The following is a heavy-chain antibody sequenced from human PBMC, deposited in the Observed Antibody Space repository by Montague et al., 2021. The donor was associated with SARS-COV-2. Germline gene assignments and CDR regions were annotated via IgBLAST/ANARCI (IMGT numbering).Heavy chain of an antibody. CDR3: ARLGDGIVPSPILGLGPYYSFYYMDV. J-gene: IGHJ6*03. D-gene: IGHD2-2*02. CDR1: GGSFSRYY. CDR2: ISHSGNT. Sequence: SETLSLSCAVSGGSFSRYYWSWIRQPPGKGLEWIGEISHSGNTKYNPSLQSRVSISLDTSRNQFSLKVSSVTAADTAIHYCARLGDGIVPSPILGLGPYYSFYYMDVWGKGTTVTVSS. V-gene: IGHV4-34*01.